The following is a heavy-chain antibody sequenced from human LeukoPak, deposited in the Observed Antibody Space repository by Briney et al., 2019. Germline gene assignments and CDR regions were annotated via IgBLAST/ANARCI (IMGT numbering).Heavy chain of an antibody. D-gene: IGHD1-26*01. CDR2: ISYDGSNK. CDR1: AFTFSSYA. Sequence: GGSLRLSCAASAFTFSSYAMHWVRQAPGKGLEWVAFISYDGSNKYYADSGKGRFTISRDNSKNTLYLQMNSLRAEDTAVYYCARGGSYYIYYGMDVWGQGTTVPVSS. CDR3: ARGGSYYIYYGMDV. V-gene: IGHV3-30-3*01. J-gene: IGHJ6*02.